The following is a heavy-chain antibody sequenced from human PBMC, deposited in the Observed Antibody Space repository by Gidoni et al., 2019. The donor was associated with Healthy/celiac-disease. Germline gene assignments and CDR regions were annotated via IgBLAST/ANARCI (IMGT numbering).Heavy chain of an antibody. Sequence: QVQLVESGGGVVQPARSLRLSCAASGFTFSSYARHWVRQAPGKGLEWVAVISYDGSNKDYADSVKGRFTISRDKSKNTLYLQMNSLRAEDTAVYYCARDVSYSSSWYSYWGQGTLVTVSS. D-gene: IGHD6-13*01. CDR3: ARDVSYSSSWYSY. V-gene: IGHV3-30-3*01. CDR2: ISYDGSNK. CDR1: GFTFSSYA. J-gene: IGHJ4*02.